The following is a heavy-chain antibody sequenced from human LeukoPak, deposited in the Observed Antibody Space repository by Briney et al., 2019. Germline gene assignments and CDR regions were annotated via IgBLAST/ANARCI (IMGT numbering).Heavy chain of an antibody. CDR2: INPSGDGT. CDR1: GYTFTNYY. J-gene: IGHJ4*02. V-gene: IGHV1-46*03. Sequence: GASVKVSCKASGYTFTNYYMHWVRQPPRQGLEWMGIINPSGDGTSYAQKFQGRLTMTRDTSTDTVYMEMRSLKSDDTAVYYCARERERWTQLCVLEYWCQGTLVTVSS. D-gene: IGHD5-18*01. CDR3: ARERERWTQLCVLEY.